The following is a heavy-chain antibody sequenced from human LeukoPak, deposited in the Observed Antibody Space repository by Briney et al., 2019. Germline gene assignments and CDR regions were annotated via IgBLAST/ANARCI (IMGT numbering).Heavy chain of an antibody. V-gene: IGHV4-59*08. Sequence: TSETLSLTCTVSGGSISSYYWSWIRQPPGKGLEWIGYVYYSGSTNYNPSLKSRVTISVDTSKNQFSLKLSSVTAADTAVYYCARHGGYSSSWYHYWGQGTLVTVSS. J-gene: IGHJ4*02. CDR3: ARHGGYSSSWYHY. CDR2: VYYSGST. D-gene: IGHD6-13*01. CDR1: GGSISSYY.